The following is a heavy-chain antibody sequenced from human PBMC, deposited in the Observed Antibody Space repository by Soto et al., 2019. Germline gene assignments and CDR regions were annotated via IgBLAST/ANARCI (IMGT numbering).Heavy chain of an antibody. CDR2: IYSDDST. CDR1: GFIVSSTY. D-gene: IGHD2-15*01. V-gene: IGHV3-66*01. J-gene: IGHJ4*02. Sequence: EVQLVESGGGLVQPGGSLRLSCAASGFIVSSTYMSWVRQAPGKGLEWVSVIYSDDSTDYTDSVKARFTISRDNSKNRLYLQMNSLRAEDTAVYYCARGGIIAAAPLSPGLWGQGTLVTVSS. CDR3: ARGGIIAAAPLSPGL.